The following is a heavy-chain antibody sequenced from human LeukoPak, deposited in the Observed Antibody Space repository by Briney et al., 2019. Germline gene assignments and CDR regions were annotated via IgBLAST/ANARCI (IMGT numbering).Heavy chain of an antibody. CDR2: IHQTGST. CDR1: GGSFSGYS. Sequence: SETLSLTCAVYGGSFSGYSWSWIRQPPGKGLEWIGEIHQTGSTNFNPSLKSRVSISVDTSKNQFSLKLTSVTAADTAVYFCARAKYYYESGGFSYWGQGTLVTVSS. V-gene: IGHV4-34*01. CDR3: ARAKYYYESGGFSY. J-gene: IGHJ4*02. D-gene: IGHD3-22*01.